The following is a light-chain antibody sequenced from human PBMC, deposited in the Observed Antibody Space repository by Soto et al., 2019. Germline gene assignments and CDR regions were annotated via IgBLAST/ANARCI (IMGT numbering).Light chain of an antibody. CDR3: QQRGNRPPWT. Sequence: ETLMTQSPATLSVSPGERATLSCRASQSVNNNLAWYQQKLGQAPRVLIYGASSRATGIPARFSGSGSGTDFTLTISSLEPEDFAVYYCQQRGNRPPWTFGQGTKVDIK. CDR2: GAS. CDR1: QSVNNN. V-gene: IGKV3D-15*01. J-gene: IGKJ1*01.